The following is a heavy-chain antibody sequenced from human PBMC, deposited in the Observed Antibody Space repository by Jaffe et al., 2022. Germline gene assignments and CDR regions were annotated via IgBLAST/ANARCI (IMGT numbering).Heavy chain of an antibody. J-gene: IGHJ4*02. CDR2: INPSGGST. CDR3: ARGITQDDYYDSSGIDY. Sequence: QVQLVQSGAEVKKPGASVKVSCKASGYTFTSYYMHWVRQAPGQGLEWMGIINPSGGSTSYAQKFQGRVTMTRDTSTSTVYMELSSLRSEDTAVYYCARGITQDDYYDSSGIDYWGQGTLVTVSS. V-gene: IGHV1-46*01. CDR1: GYTFTSYY. D-gene: IGHD3-22*01.